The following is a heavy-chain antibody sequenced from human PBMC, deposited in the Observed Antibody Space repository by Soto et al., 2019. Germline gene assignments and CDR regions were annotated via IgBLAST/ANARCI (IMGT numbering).Heavy chain of an antibody. J-gene: IGHJ4*02. CDR1: GFTFDDYA. D-gene: IGHD2-2*01. CDR2: ISWNSGSI. CDR3: AKSDCSSTSCDLFDY. Sequence: EVQLVESGGGLVQPGRSLRLSCAASGFTFDDYAMHWVLQATGKGLEWVSGISWNSGSIGYADSVKGRFTISRDNAKNSMYLQMNSLRAEDTALYYCAKSDCSSTSCDLFDYWGQGTLVTVS. V-gene: IGHV3-9*01.